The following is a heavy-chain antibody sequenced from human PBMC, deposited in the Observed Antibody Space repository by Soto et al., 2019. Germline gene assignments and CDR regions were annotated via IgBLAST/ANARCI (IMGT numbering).Heavy chain of an antibody. J-gene: IGHJ3*02. CDR1: GFTFSSYE. CDR3: AREGGNWNGNDAFDI. Sequence: GGSLRLSCAASGFTFSSYEMNWVRQAPGKGLEWVSYISSSGSTIYYADSVKGRFTISRDNAKNSLYLQMNSLRAEDTAVYYCAREGGNWNGNDAFDIWGQGTMVTVSS. V-gene: IGHV3-48*03. D-gene: IGHD1-20*01. CDR2: ISSSGSTI.